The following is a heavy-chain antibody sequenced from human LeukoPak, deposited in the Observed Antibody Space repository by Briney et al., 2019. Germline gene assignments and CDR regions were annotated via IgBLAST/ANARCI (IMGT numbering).Heavy chain of an antibody. CDR2: IYPGDSDT. J-gene: IGHJ4*02. CDR3: ARGAMGDFWSGYPYYFDY. V-gene: IGHV5-51*01. Sequence: GESLKISCKGSGYSFTSYWIGWVRQMPGKGLEWMGIIYPGDSDTRYSPSFQGQVTISAGKSISTAYLQWSSLKASDTAMYYCARGAMGDFWSGYPYYFDYWGQGTLVTVSS. CDR1: GYSFTSYW. D-gene: IGHD3-3*01.